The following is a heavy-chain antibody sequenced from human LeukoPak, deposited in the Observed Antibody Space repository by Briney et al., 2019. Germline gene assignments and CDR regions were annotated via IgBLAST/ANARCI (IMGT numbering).Heavy chain of an antibody. Sequence: SETLSLTCAVYGGSFSGYYWSWIRQPPGKGLEWIGEVNHSGSTNYNPSLKSRVTISVDTSKNQFSLKLSSVTAADTAVYYCASLLYYYGSGSRWGQGTLVTVSS. J-gene: IGHJ4*02. CDR3: ASLLYYYGSGSR. CDR2: VNHSGST. D-gene: IGHD3-10*01. CDR1: GGSFSGYY. V-gene: IGHV4-34*01.